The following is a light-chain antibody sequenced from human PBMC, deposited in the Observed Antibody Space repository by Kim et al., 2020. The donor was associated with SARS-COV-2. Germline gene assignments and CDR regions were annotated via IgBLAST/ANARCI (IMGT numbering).Light chain of an antibody. CDR2: KAS. V-gene: IGKV1-5*03. CDR1: QSISSW. CDR3: QQYNSYSPYT. J-gene: IGKJ2*01. Sequence: DIQMTQSPSTLSASVGDRVTITCRASQSISSWLAWYQQKPGKAPKLLFYKASSLQSGVPSRFSGSGSGTEFTLTISSLQPDDFAAYYCQQYNSYSPYTFGQGTKLEI.